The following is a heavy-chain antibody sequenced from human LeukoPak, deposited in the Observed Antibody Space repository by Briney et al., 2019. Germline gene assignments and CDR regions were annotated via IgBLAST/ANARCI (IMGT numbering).Heavy chain of an antibody. V-gene: IGHV4-30-4*08. D-gene: IGHD3-3*01. CDR2: IYYSGST. Sequence: SETLSLTCTVSGGSISSGDYYWSWIRQPPGKGLEWIGYIYYSGSTYYNPSLKSRVTISVDTSKNQFSLKLSSVTAAGTAVYYCARAGSYYDFWSGRGAFDIWGQGTMVTVSS. CDR3: ARAGSYYDFWSGRGAFDI. CDR1: GGSISSGDYY. J-gene: IGHJ3*02.